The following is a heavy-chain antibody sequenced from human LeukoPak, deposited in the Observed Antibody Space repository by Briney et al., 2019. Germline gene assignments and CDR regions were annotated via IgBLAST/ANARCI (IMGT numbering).Heavy chain of an antibody. CDR2: INPNSGGT. V-gene: IGHV1-2*02. J-gene: IGHJ4*02. D-gene: IGHD6-19*01. Sequence: GASVKVSCKASGYTFTDYYIHWVRQAPGQGLEWMGWINPNSGGTNSAQKFQGRVTKTKDTSISTAYMELSRLRSDDTAVYFCARAIAVVDYWGQGTLVTVSS. CDR1: GYTFTDYY. CDR3: ARAIAVVDY.